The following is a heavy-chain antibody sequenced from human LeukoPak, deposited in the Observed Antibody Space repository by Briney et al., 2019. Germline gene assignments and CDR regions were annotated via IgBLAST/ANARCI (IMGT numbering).Heavy chain of an antibody. CDR3: ARANDRYYYYGMDV. CDR2: IYHSGST. CDR1: GGSISSGGYS. V-gene: IGHV4-30-2*01. D-gene: IGHD3-16*01. J-gene: IGHJ6*02. Sequence: NPSQTLSLTCAVSGGSISSGGYSWSWIRQPPGKGLEWIGYIYHSGSTYYNPSLKSRVTISVDRSKNQFSLKLSSVTAADTAVYYCARANDRYYYYGMDVWGQGTTVTVS.